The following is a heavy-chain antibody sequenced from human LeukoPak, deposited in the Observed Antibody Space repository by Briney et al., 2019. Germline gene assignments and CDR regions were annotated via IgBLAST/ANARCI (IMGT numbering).Heavy chain of an antibody. Sequence: ASVKVSCKASGGTFSSYAISWVRQAPGQGLEWMGRIIPILGIANYAQKFQGRVTITADKSTSTAYMELSSLRSEDTAVYSCARDTLQDYWGQGTLVTVSS. CDR3: ARDTLQDY. CDR2: IIPILGIA. J-gene: IGHJ4*02. V-gene: IGHV1-69*04. CDR1: GGTFSSYA.